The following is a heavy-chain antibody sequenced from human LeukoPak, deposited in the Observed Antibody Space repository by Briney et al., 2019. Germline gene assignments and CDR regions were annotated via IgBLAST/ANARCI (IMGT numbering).Heavy chain of an antibody. CDR2: IYHSGST. D-gene: IGHD3-3*01. V-gene: IGHV4-38-2*02. CDR3: ARVVRFLEWSIDY. J-gene: IGHJ4*02. Sequence: SETLSLTCTVSGYSISSGYYWGWIRQPPGKGLEWIGSIYHSGSTYYNPSLKSRVTISVDTSKSQFSLKLSSVTAADTAVYYCARVVRFLEWSIDYWGQGTLVTVSS. CDR1: GYSISSGYY.